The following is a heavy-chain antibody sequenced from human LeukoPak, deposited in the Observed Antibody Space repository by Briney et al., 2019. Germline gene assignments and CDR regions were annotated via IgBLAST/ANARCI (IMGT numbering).Heavy chain of an antibody. V-gene: IGHV3-30*02. J-gene: IGHJ6*03. CDR2: IRYDGSNK. CDR1: GFTFSSYG. CDR3: AKDQNEGWELPSYYYYYMDV. Sequence: PGGSLRLSCAASGFTFSSYGMHWVRQAPGKGLELVAFIRYDGSNKYYADSVKGRFTISRDNSKNTLYLQMNSLRAEDTAVYYCAKDQNEGWELPSYYYYYMDVWGKGTTVTVSS. D-gene: IGHD1-26*01.